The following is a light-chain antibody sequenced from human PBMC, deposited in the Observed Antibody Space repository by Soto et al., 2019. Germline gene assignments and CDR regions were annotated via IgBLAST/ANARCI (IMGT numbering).Light chain of an antibody. V-gene: IGLV2-14*03. CDR1: SSDVGGYNY. CDR3: SSYTSSSTRVV. Sequence: QSALTQPASVSGSPGPSITISCTGTSSDVGGYNYVSWYQQHPGKAPKVMIYDVSNRPSGVSNRFSGSKSGNTASLTISGLQVEDEADYYCSSYTSSSTRVVFGGGTKRTVL. J-gene: IGLJ3*02. CDR2: DVS.